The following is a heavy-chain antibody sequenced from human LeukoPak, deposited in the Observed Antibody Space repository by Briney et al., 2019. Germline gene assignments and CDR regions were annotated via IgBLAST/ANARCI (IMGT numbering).Heavy chain of an antibody. V-gene: IGHV4-4*09. Sequence: SETLSLTCTVSGGSISSYYWSWIRQPPGKGLERIGYIYTSGSTNYNPSLKSRVTISVDTSKNQFSLKLSSVTAADTAVYYCARNGDSSSWYHNWFDPWGQGTLVTVSS. J-gene: IGHJ5*02. D-gene: IGHD6-13*01. CDR3: ARNGDSSSWYHNWFDP. CDR2: IYTSGST. CDR1: GGSISSYY.